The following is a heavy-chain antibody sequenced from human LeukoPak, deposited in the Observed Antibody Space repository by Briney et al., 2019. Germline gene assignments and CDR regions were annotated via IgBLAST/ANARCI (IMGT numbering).Heavy chain of an antibody. D-gene: IGHD6-19*01. J-gene: IGHJ4*02. CDR2: IKQDGSEK. CDR1: GFTFSSYW. CDR3: AREGPYSSGWNPIDY. V-gene: IGHV3-7*01. Sequence: GGTLRLSCAASGFTFSSYWMSWVRQAPGKGLEWVANIKQDGSEKYYVDSVKGRFTISRDNAKNSLYLQMNSLRAEDTAVYYCAREGPYSSGWNPIDYWGQGTLVTVSS.